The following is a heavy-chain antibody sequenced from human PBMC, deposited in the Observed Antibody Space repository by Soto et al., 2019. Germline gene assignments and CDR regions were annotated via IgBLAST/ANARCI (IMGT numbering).Heavy chain of an antibody. CDR1: GFTFDDYA. CDR2: ISWNSGSI. CDR3: AKDMGINGTTGYYYYGMDV. J-gene: IGHJ6*02. D-gene: IGHD1-7*01. Sequence: GGSLRLSCAASGFTFDDYAMHWGRQAPGKGLEWVSGISWNSGSIGYADSVKGRFTISRDNAKNSLYLQMNSLRAEDTALYYCAKDMGINGTTGYYYYGMDVWGQGTTVTVSS. V-gene: IGHV3-9*01.